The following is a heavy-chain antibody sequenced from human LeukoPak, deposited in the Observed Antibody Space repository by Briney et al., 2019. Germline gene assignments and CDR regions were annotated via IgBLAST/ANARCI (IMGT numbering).Heavy chain of an antibody. CDR3: ARRKGYCSGGSCYIQFDY. J-gene: IGHJ4*02. CDR2: IYYSGST. V-gene: IGHV4-39*01. Sequence: SETLSLTRTVSGGSISSSSYYWGWIRQPPGKGLEWIGSIYYSGSTYYNPSLKSRVTISVDTSKNQFSLKLSSVTAADTAVYYCARRKGYCSGGSCYIQFDYWGQGTLVTVSS. CDR1: GGSISSSSYY. D-gene: IGHD2-15*01.